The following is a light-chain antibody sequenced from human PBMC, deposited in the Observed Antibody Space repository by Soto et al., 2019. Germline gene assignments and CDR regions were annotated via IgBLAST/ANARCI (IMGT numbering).Light chain of an antibody. J-gene: IGKJ3*01. CDR1: QSVSSY. V-gene: IGKV3-11*01. Sequence: EIVLTQSPATLSLSPGERATLSCRASQSVSSYLAGYQQQPGQAPRLLIYDASNRATGIPARFSGSGSGTDFTLTISSLEPEDFAVYYCQQRSNWPPVTFGPGTKVDIK. CDR2: DAS. CDR3: QQRSNWPPVT.